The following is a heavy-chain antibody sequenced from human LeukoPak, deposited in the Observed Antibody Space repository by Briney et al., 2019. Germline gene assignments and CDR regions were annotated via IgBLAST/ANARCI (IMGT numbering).Heavy chain of an antibody. D-gene: IGHD6-19*01. Sequence: RSETLSLTCPVSGGSISSLYWRWTKHRPRTGLGRIGYISTGGTTNYNPSLKRRVTISVYTSKNQVSLRLSSVTGADSAVYYCARDSGDRGIKGESSGWFNWFDPWGQGTLVTVSS. CDR3: ARDSGDRGIKGESSGWFNWFDP. J-gene: IGHJ5*02. CDR2: ISTGGTT. CDR1: GGSISSLY. V-gene: IGHV4-59*01.